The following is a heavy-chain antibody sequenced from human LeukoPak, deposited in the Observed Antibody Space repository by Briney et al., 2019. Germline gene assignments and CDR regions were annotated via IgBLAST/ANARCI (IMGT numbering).Heavy chain of an antibody. Sequence: GGSLRLSCAASGFTFSTYAMSWGRQAPGKGLGWVSTISGTDGSTYYADSVKGRFTISRDNSKNTLYLQMSSLRAEDTAVYYCAKAACTTSCYYNCWGQGTLVTVSS. CDR2: ISGTDGST. D-gene: IGHD2-2*01. CDR1: GFTFSTYA. V-gene: IGHV3-23*01. J-gene: IGHJ4*02. CDR3: AKAACTTSCYYNC.